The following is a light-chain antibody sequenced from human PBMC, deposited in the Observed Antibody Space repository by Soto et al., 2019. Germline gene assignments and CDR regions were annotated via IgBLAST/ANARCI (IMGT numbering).Light chain of an antibody. J-gene: IGKJ5*01. Sequence: DIVLTQSPATLSLSPGERATLSCWASQSVSTYLAWYQQKPGQAPRLLIYDASSRAPGLPARFRGRGSGPAFTLTFSSVEPKDFAVYHWQQYGGSPVTFGKGTGLEI. V-gene: IGKV3-11*01. CDR2: DAS. CDR1: QSVSTY. CDR3: QQYGGSPVT.